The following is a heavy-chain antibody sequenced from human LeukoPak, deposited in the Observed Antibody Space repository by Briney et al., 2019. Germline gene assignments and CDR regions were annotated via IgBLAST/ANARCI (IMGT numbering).Heavy chain of an antibody. CDR2: ISSSNDYI. J-gene: IGHJ4*02. D-gene: IGHD2-2*01. V-gene: IGHV3-21*01. CDR1: GFTFSTST. CDR3: ARDPPLGSCSTISCPHLDY. Sequence: GGSLRLSCAASGFTFSTSTMNWVRQAPGKGLEWVSSISSSNDYIYYADSVKGRFTISRDNAKNSLYLQMNSLRAEDTAVYYCARDPPLGSCSTISCPHLDYWGQGTLVTVSS.